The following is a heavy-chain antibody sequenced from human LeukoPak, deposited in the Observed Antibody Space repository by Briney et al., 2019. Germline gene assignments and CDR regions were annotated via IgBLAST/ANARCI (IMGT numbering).Heavy chain of an antibody. CDR1: GFTVSSNY. J-gene: IGHJ6*02. CDR3: ARDNRGYYYYYGMDV. CDR2: IYSGGST. Sequence: GGSLRLSCAASGFTVSSNYMSWVRQAPGKGLEWVSVIYSGGSTYYADSVKARFTISRDNSKNTLYLQMNSLRAEDTAVYYCARDNRGYYYYYGMDVWGQGTTVTVSS. V-gene: IGHV3-53*01. D-gene: IGHD1-14*01.